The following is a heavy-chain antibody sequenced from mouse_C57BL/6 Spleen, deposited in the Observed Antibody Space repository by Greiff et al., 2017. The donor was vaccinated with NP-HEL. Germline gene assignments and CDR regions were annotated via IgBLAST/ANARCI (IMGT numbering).Heavy chain of an antibody. J-gene: IGHJ4*01. CDR1: GFTFSSYA. CDR2: ISDGGSYT. CDR3: ARDDYGNYVGAMDY. Sequence: EVKVVESGGGLVKPGGSLKLSCAASGFTFSSYAMSWVRQTPEKRLEWVATISDGGSYTYYPDNVKGRFTISRDNAKNNLYLQMSHLKSEDTAMYYCARDDYGNYVGAMDYWGQGTSVTVSS. V-gene: IGHV5-4*01. D-gene: IGHD2-1*01.